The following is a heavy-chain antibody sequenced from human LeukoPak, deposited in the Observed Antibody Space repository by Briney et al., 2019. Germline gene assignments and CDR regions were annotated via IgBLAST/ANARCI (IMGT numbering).Heavy chain of an antibody. J-gene: IGHJ4*02. CDR1: GYTFTGYY. Sequence: ASVKVSCKASGYTFTGYYMHWVRQAPGQGLEWMGWINPNSGGTNYAQKFQGRATMTRDTSISTAYMELSRLRSDDTAVYYCARGYYYDSSGYPDYWGQGTLVTVSS. D-gene: IGHD3-22*01. CDR2: INPNSGGT. V-gene: IGHV1-2*02. CDR3: ARGYYYDSSGYPDY.